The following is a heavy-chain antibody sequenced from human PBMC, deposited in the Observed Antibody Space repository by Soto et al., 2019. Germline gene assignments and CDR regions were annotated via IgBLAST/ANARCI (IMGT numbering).Heavy chain of an antibody. J-gene: IGHJ6*02. CDR1: GYTFTSYY. CDR3: ARVNGDYGYYYYGMDV. Sequence: ASVKVSCKASGYTFTSYYMHWVRQAPGQGLEWMGLINPSGGSTSYAQKFQGRVTMTRDTSTITAYMELSSLRSEDTAVYYCARVNGDYGYYYYGMDVWGQGTTVTVSS. D-gene: IGHD4-17*01. CDR2: INPSGGST. V-gene: IGHV1-46*01.